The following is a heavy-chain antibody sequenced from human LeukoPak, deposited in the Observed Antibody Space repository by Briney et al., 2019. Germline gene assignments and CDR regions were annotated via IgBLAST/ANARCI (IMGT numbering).Heavy chain of an antibody. V-gene: IGHV3-30*04. CDR2: ISDDGSNK. CDR1: GFTFSSYA. Sequence: GRSLRLSCAASGFTFSSYAMHWVRQAPGKGLEWVAVISDDGSNKYYADSVKGRFTISRDNSKNTLYLQMNSLRAEDTAVYYCARAPDDILTGYTYYYYYMDVWGKGTTVTVSS. D-gene: IGHD3-9*01. CDR3: ARAPDDILTGYTYYYYYMDV. J-gene: IGHJ6*03.